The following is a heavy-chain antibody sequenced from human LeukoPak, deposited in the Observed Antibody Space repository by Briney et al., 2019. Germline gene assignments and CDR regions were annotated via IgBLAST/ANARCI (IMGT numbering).Heavy chain of an antibody. CDR2: IYDHGRT. CDR3: ARGLAGRASGAVYFDL. CDR1: GGSFSY. J-gene: IGHJ2*01. V-gene: IGHV4-59*01. Sequence: PSETLSLTCIVSGGSFSYLSWIRQPPGKGLECIGIIYDHGRTEYNPSLTSRVSISVDTSKNQVSLRLNSVTPADTAVYYCARGLAGRASGAVYFDLWGRGALVTVSS. D-gene: IGHD3-16*01.